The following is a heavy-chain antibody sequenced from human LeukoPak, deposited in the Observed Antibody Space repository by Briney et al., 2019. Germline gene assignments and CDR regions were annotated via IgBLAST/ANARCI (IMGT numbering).Heavy chain of an antibody. D-gene: IGHD6-19*01. Sequence: GGSLRLSCAASGFTFSDYYMSWIRQAPGKGLEWVSYISSSSSYTNYADTVKGRFTISRDNAKNSLYLQMNSLRAEDTAVYYCARALAVAGPFDYWGQGTLVTVSS. CDR2: ISSSSSYT. V-gene: IGHV3-11*06. CDR3: ARALAVAGPFDY. CDR1: GFTFSDYY. J-gene: IGHJ4*02.